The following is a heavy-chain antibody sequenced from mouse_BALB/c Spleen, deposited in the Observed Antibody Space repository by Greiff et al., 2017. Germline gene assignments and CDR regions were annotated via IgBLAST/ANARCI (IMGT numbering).Heavy chain of an antibody. V-gene: IGHV5-17*02. D-gene: IGHD2-14*01. J-gene: IGHJ3*01. CDR2: ISSGSSTI. Sequence: EVMLVESGGGLVQPGGSRKLSCAASGFTFSSFGMHWVRQAPEKGLEWVAYISSGSSTIYYADTVKGRFTISRDNPKNTLFLQMTSLRSEDTAMYYCARVYYRYEDWFAYWGQGTLVTVSA. CDR1: GFTFSSFG. CDR3: ARVYYRYEDWFAY.